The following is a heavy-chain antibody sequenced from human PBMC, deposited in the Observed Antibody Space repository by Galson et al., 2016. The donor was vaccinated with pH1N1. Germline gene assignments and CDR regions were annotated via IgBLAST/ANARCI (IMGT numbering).Heavy chain of an antibody. V-gene: IGHV1-2*02. D-gene: IGHD1-26*01. CDR2: INPNSEVT. J-gene: IGHJ4*02. CDR3: ARDSKGGIPFHY. Sequence: SVKVSCKASGYTFTDYYIHWVRQAPGKGLEWMGWINPNSEVTKYAQKFQDRVTMTRDTSINTAYMELSGLTSDDTAVYYCARDSKGGIPFHYWGQGTLVTLSS. CDR1: GYTFTDYY.